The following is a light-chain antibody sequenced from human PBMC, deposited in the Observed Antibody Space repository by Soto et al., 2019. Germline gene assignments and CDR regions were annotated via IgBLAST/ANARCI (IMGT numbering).Light chain of an antibody. Sequence: EIVLTQSPVTLSLSPGERATLSCRASQSVSSNYLAWYQQKPGQAPRLLIYGASRRATGIPDRFSGSGSGTDFTLTISRLEPEDFALYYCQHYGTSPRWTFGQGTEVEIK. J-gene: IGKJ1*01. CDR3: QHYGTSPRWT. CDR2: GAS. CDR1: QSVSSNY. V-gene: IGKV3-20*01.